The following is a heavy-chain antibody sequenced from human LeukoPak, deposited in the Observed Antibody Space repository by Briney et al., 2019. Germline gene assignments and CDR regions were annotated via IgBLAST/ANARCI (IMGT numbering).Heavy chain of an antibody. D-gene: IGHD1-1*01. Sequence: KPSETLSLTCTVSGGSISSYYWSWIRQPPGKGLEWIGYIYYSGSTNYNPSLKSRVTISVDTSKNQFSLKLSSVTAADTAVYYWARVSHTKGNAFDIWGQGTMVTVSS. CDR3: ARVSHTKGNAFDI. CDR2: IYYSGST. V-gene: IGHV4-59*01. J-gene: IGHJ3*02. CDR1: GGSISSYY.